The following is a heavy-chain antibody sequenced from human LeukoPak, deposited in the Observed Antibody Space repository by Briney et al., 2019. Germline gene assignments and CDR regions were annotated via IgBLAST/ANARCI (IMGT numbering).Heavy chain of an antibody. CDR3: ASLSFLVPLDY. CDR2: INSDGSST. J-gene: IGHJ4*02. Sequence: PGGSLRLSCAASGFTFSSYWMHWVRQAPGKGLVWVSRINSDGSSTSYADSVKGRFTISRDNAKNTLYLQMNSLRAEDTAVYYCASLSFLVPLDYWGQGTLVTVSS. D-gene: IGHD6-6*01. CDR1: GFTFSSYW. V-gene: IGHV3-74*01.